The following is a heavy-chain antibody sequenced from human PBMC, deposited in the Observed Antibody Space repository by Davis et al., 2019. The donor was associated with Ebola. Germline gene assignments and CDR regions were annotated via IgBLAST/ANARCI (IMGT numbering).Heavy chain of an antibody. V-gene: IGHV3-30*09. D-gene: IGHD4-17*01. J-gene: IGHJ4*02. CDR2: ILYDGSNQ. CDR3: AKDFGDGFDY. Sequence: GESLKISCAASGFTFSSYAMHWVRQVPGKGLEWVAVILYDGSNQYYADSVKGRFVISRDDSKNTVYLQMNSLRVEDTALYYCAKDFGDGFDYWGQGTLVTVSS. CDR1: GFTFSSYA.